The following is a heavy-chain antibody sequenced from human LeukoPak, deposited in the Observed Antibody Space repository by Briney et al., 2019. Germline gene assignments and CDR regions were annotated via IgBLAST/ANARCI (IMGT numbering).Heavy chain of an antibody. CDR2: IWYDGSNK. CDR3: VRLYDRASGSGDY. CDR1: GFTFSSYG. J-gene: IGHJ4*02. D-gene: IGHD3-22*01. V-gene: IGHV3-33*01. Sequence: GRSLRLSCAASGFTFSSYGMHWVRQAPGKGLEWVAVIWYDGSNKYYADSVKGRFTISRDNSKNTLYLQMNGLRAEDTAVYYCVRLYDRASGSGDYWGQGTLVTVSS.